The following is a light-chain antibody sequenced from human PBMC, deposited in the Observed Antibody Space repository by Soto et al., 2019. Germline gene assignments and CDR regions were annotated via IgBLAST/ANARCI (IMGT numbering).Light chain of an antibody. CDR2: KAS. CDR3: QQYNSYSPLT. V-gene: IGKV1-5*03. CDR1: QSISSW. J-gene: IGKJ4*01. Sequence: DIQMTQSPSTLSASVGDRVTITCRASQSISSWLAWYQQKPGKAPKLLIYKASGLESGVPSRCSGSGAGTDFTLTISSLQPDDFATYYCQQYNSYSPLTFGGGTKVEIK.